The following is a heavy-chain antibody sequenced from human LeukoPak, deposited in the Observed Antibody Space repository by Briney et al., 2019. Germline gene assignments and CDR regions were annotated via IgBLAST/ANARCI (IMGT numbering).Heavy chain of an antibody. CDR3: ARGQRSLGSKDREYYFDY. V-gene: IGHV4-34*01. CDR1: GGSFSGYY. J-gene: IGHJ4*02. D-gene: IGHD3-3*02. CDR2: INHSGST. Sequence: SETLSLTCAVYGGSFSGYYWSWIRQPPGKGLEWIGEINHSGSTNYNPSLKSRVTISVDTSKNQFSLKLSSVTAADTAVYYCARGQRSLGSKDREYYFDYCGQGTLVTVSS.